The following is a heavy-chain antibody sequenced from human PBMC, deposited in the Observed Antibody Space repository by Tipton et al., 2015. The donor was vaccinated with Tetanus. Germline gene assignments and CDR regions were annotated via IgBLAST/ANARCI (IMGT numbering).Heavy chain of an antibody. CDR3: ARECLTTAPDYFDY. Sequence: TLSLTCTVSGGSISSGGYYWSWIRQHPGKGLEWIGYIYYSGSTYYNPSLKSRVTISVDTPKNQFSLKLSSVTAADTAVYYCARECLTTAPDYFDYWGQGTLVTVSS. J-gene: IGHJ4*02. V-gene: IGHV4-31*03. D-gene: IGHD4-17*01. CDR2: IYYSGST. CDR1: GGSISSGGYY.